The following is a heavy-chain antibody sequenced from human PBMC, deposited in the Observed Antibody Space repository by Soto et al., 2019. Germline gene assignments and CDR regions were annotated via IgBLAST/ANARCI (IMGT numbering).Heavy chain of an antibody. Sequence: QVQLVQSGAEVKKPGASVKVSCKASGYTFTSYAMPWVRQAPGQRLEWMGWINAGNGNTTYSQKFQGRVTITRDTSASTAYIELSSLRSEDTAVYYCASSRIMMVPYGMEVGGQGTTFTVAS. D-gene: IGHD3-16*01. CDR2: INAGNGNT. CDR3: ASSRIMMVPYGMEV. J-gene: IGHJ6*02. V-gene: IGHV1-3*01. CDR1: GYTFTSYA.